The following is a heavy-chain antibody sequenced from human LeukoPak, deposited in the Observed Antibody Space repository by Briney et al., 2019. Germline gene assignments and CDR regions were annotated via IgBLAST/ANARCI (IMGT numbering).Heavy chain of an antibody. D-gene: IGHD2-2*01. CDR3: AKDQSSFCSRSSCYALHY. V-gene: IGHV3-30-3*01. CDR2: ISYDGSNK. J-gene: IGHJ4*02. CDR1: GFTFSSYA. Sequence: GGSLRLSCAASGFTFSSYAMHWVRQAPGKGLEWVAVISYDGSNKYYADSVKGRFTISRDNSKNTLYLQMNSLRAGDTSVYYCAKDQSSFCSRSSCYALHYWGQGTLVTVSS.